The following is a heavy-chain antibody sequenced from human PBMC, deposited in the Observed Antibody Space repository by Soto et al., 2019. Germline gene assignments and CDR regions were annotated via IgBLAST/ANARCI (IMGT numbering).Heavy chain of an antibody. Sequence: ASMKVSCKASCYTLTRYGISWVRQAPGKRLEWMGWISAYNGNTNYAQKLQGRVTMTTDTSTSTAYMELRSLRSDDTAVYYCARDSSPDCSSTSCYLIYGWFDPSGQGTLVTVS. CDR2: ISAYNGNT. D-gene: IGHD2-2*01. CDR1: CYTLTRYG. CDR3: ARDSSPDCSSTSCYLIYGWFDP. J-gene: IGHJ5*02. V-gene: IGHV1-18*01.